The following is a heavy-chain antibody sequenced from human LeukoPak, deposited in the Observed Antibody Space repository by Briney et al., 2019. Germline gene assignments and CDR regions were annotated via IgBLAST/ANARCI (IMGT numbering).Heavy chain of an antibody. D-gene: IGHD3-10*02. Sequence: TGGSLRLSCAASGFTFSSYSMNWVRQAPGKGLEGVSYISSSSSTIYYADSVKGRFTISRDNAKNSLYLQMNSLRAEDTTVYYCARVVVRGDDYWGQGTLVTVSS. V-gene: IGHV3-48*01. CDR2: ISSSSSTI. J-gene: IGHJ4*02. CDR1: GFTFSSYS. CDR3: ARVVVRGDDY.